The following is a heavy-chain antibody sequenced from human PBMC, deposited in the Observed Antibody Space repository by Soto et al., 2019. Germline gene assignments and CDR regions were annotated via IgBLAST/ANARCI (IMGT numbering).Heavy chain of an antibody. Sequence: QLQLQESGPGLVKPSETLSLTCTVSGGSISSSSYYWGWIRQPPGKGLEWIGSIYYSGRTYYNPSHKSRVTIPVNSSTNQCSLKLSSVTAADTAVYYCARLHYDFWSGDYTLHGRDYYYMDVWGKGTTVTVSS. CDR1: GGSISSSSYY. D-gene: IGHD3-3*01. V-gene: IGHV4-39*01. CDR3: ARLHYDFWSGDYTLHGRDYYYMDV. J-gene: IGHJ6*03. CDR2: IYYSGRT.